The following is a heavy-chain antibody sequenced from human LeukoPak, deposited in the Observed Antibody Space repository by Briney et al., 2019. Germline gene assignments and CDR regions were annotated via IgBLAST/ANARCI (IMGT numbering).Heavy chain of an antibody. D-gene: IGHD6-13*01. Sequence: GASVKVSCKASGGTFSSYAISWVRQAPGQGLEWMGGIIPIFGTANYAQKFQGRVTITADKSTSTAYMELSSLRSEDTAVYYCARDKQQLDGSAFDIWGPGTMVTVSS. CDR2: IIPIFGTA. CDR3: ARDKQQLDGSAFDI. V-gene: IGHV1-69*06. CDR1: GGTFSSYA. J-gene: IGHJ3*02.